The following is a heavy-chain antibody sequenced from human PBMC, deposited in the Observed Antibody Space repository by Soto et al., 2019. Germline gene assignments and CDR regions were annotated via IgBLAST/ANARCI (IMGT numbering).Heavy chain of an antibody. Sequence: GGSLRLSCAASGFTFSSYGMHWVRQAPGKGLEWVAVISYDGSNKYYADSVKGRFTISRDNSKNTLYLQMNSLRAEDTAVYYCATQPRRYSSGWTAYYYYGTDVWGQGTTVTVSS. CDR1: GFTFSSYG. V-gene: IGHV3-30*03. J-gene: IGHJ6*02. CDR3: ATQPRRYSSGWTAYYYYGTDV. CDR2: ISYDGSNK. D-gene: IGHD6-19*01.